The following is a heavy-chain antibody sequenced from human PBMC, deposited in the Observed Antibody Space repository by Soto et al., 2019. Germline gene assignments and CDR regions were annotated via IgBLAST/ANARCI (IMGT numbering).Heavy chain of an antibody. V-gene: IGHV3-30*18. Sequence: GGSLRLSCAASGFTFSSYGMHWVRQAPGKGLGWVAVISYDGNNKYYADSVKGRFTISRDNSKNTLYLQMNSLRAEDTAVYYCAKGVFDDYSTPFDYWGQGTLVTVSS. D-gene: IGHD4-4*01. CDR3: AKGVFDDYSTPFDY. J-gene: IGHJ4*02. CDR1: GFTFSSYG. CDR2: ISYDGNNK.